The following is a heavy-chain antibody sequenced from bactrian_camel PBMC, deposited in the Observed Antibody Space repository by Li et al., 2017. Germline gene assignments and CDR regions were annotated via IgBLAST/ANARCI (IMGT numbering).Heavy chain of an antibody. V-gene: IGHV3S53*01. CDR1: GYTYSSYC. CDR3: ATHLWSWTN. CDR2: IDSHGST. Sequence: QLVESGGGSVQSGGSLRLSCAASGYTYSSYCIGWFRRAPGKEREGVAAIDSHGSTSYADSVKGRFTISQDNAKTVVYLQMDNLKTDDTALYYCATHLWSWTNWGQGTQVTVS. J-gene: IGHJ4*01. D-gene: IGHD1*01.